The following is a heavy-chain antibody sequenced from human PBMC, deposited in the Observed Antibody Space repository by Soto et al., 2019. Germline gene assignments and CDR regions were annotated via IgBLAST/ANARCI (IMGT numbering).Heavy chain of an antibody. CDR1: GYTFTSYY. CDR2: INPSGGST. V-gene: IGHV1-46*01. CDR3: ARGRRITMIVLAPAHFDY. D-gene: IGHD3-22*01. Sequence: QVQLVQSGAEVKKPGASVKVSCKASGYTFTSYYMHWVRQAPGQGLEWMGIINPSGGSTSYAQKFQGRVTMTRDTSTSTVYMELSSLRSEDTAVYYCARGRRITMIVLAPAHFDYWGQGTLVTVSS. J-gene: IGHJ4*02.